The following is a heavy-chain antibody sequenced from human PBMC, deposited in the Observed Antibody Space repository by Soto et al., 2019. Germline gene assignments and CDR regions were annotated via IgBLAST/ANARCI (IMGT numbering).Heavy chain of an antibody. Sequence: SETLSLTCTVSGGSISSYYWSWIRQPPGKGLEWIADIYDSGSTNYNPSLKSRVTISVDTSKNQFSLKLSSVTAADTAVYYCARQGPYSSSDGVPFDYWGQGTLVTVSS. V-gene: IGHV4-59*08. D-gene: IGHD6-6*01. CDR2: IYDSGST. CDR1: GGSISSYY. CDR3: ARQGPYSSSDGVPFDY. J-gene: IGHJ4*02.